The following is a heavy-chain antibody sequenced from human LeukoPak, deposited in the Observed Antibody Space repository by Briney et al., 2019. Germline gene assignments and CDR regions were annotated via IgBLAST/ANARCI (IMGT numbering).Heavy chain of an antibody. J-gene: IGHJ3*02. CDR2: ISYDGSNK. CDR1: GFTFSSYA. V-gene: IGHV3-30-3*01. CDR3: ARDLKRASYAFDI. Sequence: GGSLRLSCAASGFTFSSYAMHWVCQAPGKGLEWVAVISYDGSNKYYADSVKGRFTISRDNSKNSLYLQMNSLRAEDTAVYYCARDLKRASYAFDIWGQGTMVTVSS.